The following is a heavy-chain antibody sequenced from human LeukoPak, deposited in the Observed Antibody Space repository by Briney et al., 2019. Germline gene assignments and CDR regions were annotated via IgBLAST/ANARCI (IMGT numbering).Heavy chain of an antibody. CDR1: GYSFISYW. D-gene: IGHD2-15*01. CDR2: IYTGDSDT. V-gene: IGHV5-51*01. Sequence: AESLKISSKGSGYSFISYWIGWGRHMPAKKVEWMGIIYTGDSDTRYSPSFQGQVTISADKSISTAYLQWSSLKASETAMYYCARLGAKVVPRADAFDIWGQGTMVTVSS. J-gene: IGHJ3*02. CDR3: ARLGAKVVPRADAFDI.